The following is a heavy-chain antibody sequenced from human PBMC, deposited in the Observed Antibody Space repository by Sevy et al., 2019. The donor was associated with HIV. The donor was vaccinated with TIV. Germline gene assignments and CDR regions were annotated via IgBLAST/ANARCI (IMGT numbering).Heavy chain of an antibody. D-gene: IGHD2-15*01. V-gene: IGHV3-23*01. J-gene: IGHJ4*02. CDR3: AKSPPRCSGGTCSFDY. CDR2: ISGSGGST. Sequence: GGSLRLSCAASGFTFSSYAMSWVRQAPGKGLEWVSAISGSGGSTYYADSVKGRFTISRDNSKNTLYLQMNSLRAEDTAVYYCAKSPPRCSGGTCSFDYWGQRTLVTVSS. CDR1: GFTFSSYA.